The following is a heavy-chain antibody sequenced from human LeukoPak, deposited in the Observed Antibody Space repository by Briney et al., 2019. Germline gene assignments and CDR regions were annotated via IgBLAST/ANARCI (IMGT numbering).Heavy chain of an antibody. CDR2: ISGSGGST. Sequence: GGSLRLSCAASGFTFSSYAMSWVRQAPGKGLEWVSAISGSGGSTYYADSVKGRFTISRDNSKNTLYLQMNSLRAEDTAVYYCATYSSSWYCFDYWGQETLVTVSS. J-gene: IGHJ4*02. CDR3: ATYSSSWYCFDY. D-gene: IGHD6-13*01. CDR1: GFTFSSYA. V-gene: IGHV3-23*01.